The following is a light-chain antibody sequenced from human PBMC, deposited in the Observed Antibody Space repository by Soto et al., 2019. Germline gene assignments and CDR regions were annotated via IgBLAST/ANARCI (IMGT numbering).Light chain of an antibody. CDR3: MQALQVTVT. V-gene: IGKV2-28*01. J-gene: IGKJ5*01. Sequence: DILMTQSPLSLPVTPGEPASISCRSNQSLLHSNAYNYLDWYLQKPGQSPQRLIYLASGRASGVPDRFSGSGSGTDFTLSISTVEAGDVGVYYCMQALQVTVTFGQGTRLEIK. CDR1: QSLLHSNAYNY. CDR2: LAS.